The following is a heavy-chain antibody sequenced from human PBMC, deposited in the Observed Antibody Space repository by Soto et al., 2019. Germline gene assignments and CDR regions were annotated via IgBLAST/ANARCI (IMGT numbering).Heavy chain of an antibody. CDR3: AREAGANGFDI. Sequence: ASVKVSCKASGYTFIGYYMHWVRQAPGQGPKWMGIINPTDGGTSYAQKFQGRVTMTRDTSTRTLYMELGSLTSEDTAVYYCAREAGANGFDIWGQETMVTVAS. CDR2: INPTDGGT. V-gene: IGHV1-46*01. D-gene: IGHD1-26*01. CDR1: GYTFIGYY. J-gene: IGHJ3*02.